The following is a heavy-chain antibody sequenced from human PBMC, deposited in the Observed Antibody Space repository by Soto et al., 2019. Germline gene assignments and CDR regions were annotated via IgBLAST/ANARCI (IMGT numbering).Heavy chain of an antibody. Sequence: GESLKISFQCSGYTFSNFWIGWVPQCPGKALAWMAIIYPGDHETTYSPSFHGKVPISPDKCSNPAYLQGTGLEASDSAFYFCARSPRSSPYFTYSGQGALVTVSS. CDR3: ARSPRSSPYFTY. CDR2: IYPGDHET. D-gene: IGHD6-13*01. J-gene: IGHJ4*02. CDR1: GYTFSNFW. V-gene: IGHV5-51*01.